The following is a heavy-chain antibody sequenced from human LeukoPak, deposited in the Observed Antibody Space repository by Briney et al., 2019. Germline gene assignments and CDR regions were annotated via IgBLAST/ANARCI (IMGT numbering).Heavy chain of an antibody. J-gene: IGHJ4*02. CDR3: AKDKELSLGDDRHY. CDR2: ISGSGDT. Sequence: GGSLRLSCAASGFTFSSHVMTWVRQAPGKGLEWVSGISGSGDTYYADSVKGRFTISRDNSKNMVYLQMNSLRAEDTAVYYCAKDKELSLGDDRHYWGQGTLVTVSS. CDR1: GFTFSSHV. D-gene: IGHD3-16*02. V-gene: IGHV3-23*01.